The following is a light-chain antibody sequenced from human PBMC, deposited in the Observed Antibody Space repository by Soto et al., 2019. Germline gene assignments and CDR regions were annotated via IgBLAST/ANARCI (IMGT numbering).Light chain of an antibody. CDR3: QHYADAPWA. Sequence: DIQMTQSPSSLSASVGDRVTITCRASQGINKYLAWYQKRPGKPPKVLIYGASTLHSGVPPRFSGSGSGTDFILTITGLQPEDVASYYCQHYADAPWAFGQGTRWIS. V-gene: IGKV1-27*01. J-gene: IGKJ1*01. CDR2: GAS. CDR1: QGINKY.